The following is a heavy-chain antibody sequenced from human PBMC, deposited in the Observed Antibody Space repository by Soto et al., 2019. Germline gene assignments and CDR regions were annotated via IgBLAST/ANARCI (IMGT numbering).Heavy chain of an antibody. D-gene: IGHD2-8*01. Sequence: EMQLLESGGGLVQPGGSLRLSCAASGFSFNNYAMNWVRQAPAQGLEWVSTISDSGSTYYAESVKGRFTISRDNSKSTLSLQMKSLMAEETPVHFWAKDVGSHYCTPPSCLYFFHSWGRGNLVTVSS. V-gene: IGHV3-23*01. CDR1: GFSFNNYA. CDR2: ISDSGST. CDR3: AKDVGSHYCTPPSCLYFFHS. J-gene: IGHJ4*02.